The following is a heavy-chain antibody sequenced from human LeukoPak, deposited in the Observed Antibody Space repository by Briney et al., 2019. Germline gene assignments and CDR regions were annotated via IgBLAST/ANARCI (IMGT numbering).Heavy chain of an antibody. CDR2: IYYSGST. V-gene: IGHV4-39*01. Sequence: SETLSLTCTVSGGSISSGGYYWSWIRQPPGKGLEWIGSIYYSGSTYYNPSLKSRVTISVDTSKNQFSLKLSSVTAADTAVYYCASSVPAANYYYYYGMDVWGQGTTVTVSS. CDR1: GGSISSGGYY. D-gene: IGHD2-2*01. CDR3: ASSVPAANYYYYYGMDV. J-gene: IGHJ6*02.